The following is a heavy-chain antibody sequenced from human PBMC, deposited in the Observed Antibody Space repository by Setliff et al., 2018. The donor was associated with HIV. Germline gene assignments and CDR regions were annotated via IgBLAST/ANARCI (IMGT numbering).Heavy chain of an antibody. CDR1: RGTFSSYG. D-gene: IGHD2-21*01. Sequence: SVKVSCKASRGTFSSYGFNWVRQAPGQGLEWMGGIIPILGIANYAQKFKGRVTITADKSTSTVYMELRSLRSEDTAVYYCARDHQTMLWLDYWGQGTLVTVSS. CDR2: IIPILGIA. CDR3: ARDHQTMLWLDY. J-gene: IGHJ4*02. V-gene: IGHV1-69*10.